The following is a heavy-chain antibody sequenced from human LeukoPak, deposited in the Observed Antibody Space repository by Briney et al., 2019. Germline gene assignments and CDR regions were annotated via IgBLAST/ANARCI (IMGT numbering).Heavy chain of an antibody. V-gene: IGHV4-59*01. J-gene: IGHJ5*02. CDR3: ARANFYCSSTSCVGNWFDP. CDR2: IYYSGST. CDR1: GGSISSYY. D-gene: IGHD2-2*01. Sequence: PSETLSLTCTVSGGSISSYYWSWIRQPPGKGLEWIGYIYYSGSTNYNPSLKSRVTISVDTSKNQFSLKLSSVTAADTAVYYCARANFYCSSTSCVGNWFDPWGQGTLVTVSS.